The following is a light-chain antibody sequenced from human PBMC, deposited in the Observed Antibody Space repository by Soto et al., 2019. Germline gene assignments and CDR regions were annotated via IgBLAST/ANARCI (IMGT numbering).Light chain of an antibody. CDR2: EVS. CDR1: SSDVGGYNY. J-gene: IGLJ3*02. Sequence: QSALTQPASVSGSPGQSITISCTGTSSDVGGYNYVSWYQQHPGKAPKLMICEVSNRPSGVSYRFSGSNSGNTASLTISGLQAEVEADYYCSSYTSSSTLAWVFGGTTKLTLL. V-gene: IGLV2-14*01. CDR3: SSYTSSSTLAWV.